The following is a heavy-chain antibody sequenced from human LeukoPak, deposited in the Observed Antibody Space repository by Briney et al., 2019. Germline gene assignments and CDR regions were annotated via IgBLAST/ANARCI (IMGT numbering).Heavy chain of an antibody. J-gene: IGHJ3*02. CDR1: GGTFSNYA. V-gene: IGHV1-69*04. CDR3: ARSGGVVVAATTNAFDI. CDR2: IIPILGIA. D-gene: IGHD2-15*01. Sequence: GASVTVSYKASGGTFSNYAISWVRQAPGQGLERMGRIIPILGIANFAQKFQGRVTITAHKSTSTAYMELSSLRSEYTAVYYCARSGGVVVAATTNAFDIWGQGTMVTVSS.